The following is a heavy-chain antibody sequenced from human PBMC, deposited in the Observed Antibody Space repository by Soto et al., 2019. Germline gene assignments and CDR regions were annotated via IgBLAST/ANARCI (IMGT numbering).Heavy chain of an antibody. CDR2: INSDGSST. D-gene: IGHD1-26*01. CDR1: GFTFSSYW. J-gene: IGHJ4*02. Sequence: EVQLVESGGGLVQPGGSLRLSCAASGFTFSSYWMHWVRQAPGKGLVWVSRINSDGSSTSYADSVKGRFTISRDNAKXTLXXXXNSXRAXXXXXXXXXXXXXXXXXAXREDYWGQGTLVTVSS. CDR3: XXXXXXXXXAXREDY. V-gene: IGHV3-74*01.